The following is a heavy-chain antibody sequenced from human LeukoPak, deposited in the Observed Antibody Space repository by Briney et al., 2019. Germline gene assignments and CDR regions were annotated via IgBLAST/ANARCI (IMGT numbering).Heavy chain of an antibody. J-gene: IGHJ4*02. Sequence: GGSLRLSCAASGLIFSGYWMSWVRQAPGKGLEWVAKIKKDGSEKYYEDSVKGRFTISRDNAKNSLYLQMNSLRAEDTAVYYCARTVGATNYWGQGTLVTVSS. CDR1: GLIFSGYW. CDR2: IKKDGSEK. CDR3: ARTVGATNY. V-gene: IGHV3-7*03. D-gene: IGHD1-26*01.